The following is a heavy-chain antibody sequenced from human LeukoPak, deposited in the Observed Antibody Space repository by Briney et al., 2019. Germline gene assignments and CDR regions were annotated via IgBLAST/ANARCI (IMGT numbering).Heavy chain of an antibody. J-gene: IGHJ6*03. CDR3: ARDASVVSYYMDV. CDR2: IKQDGSEK. D-gene: IGHD3-22*01. V-gene: IGHV3-7*01. Sequence: PGGSLRLSCAASGFTVSSNYMSWVREAPGKGLEWVANIKQDGSEKYYVDSVKGRFTISRDNAKNSLYLQMNSLRAEDTAVYYCARDASVVSYYMDVWGKGTTVTVSS. CDR1: GFTVSSNY.